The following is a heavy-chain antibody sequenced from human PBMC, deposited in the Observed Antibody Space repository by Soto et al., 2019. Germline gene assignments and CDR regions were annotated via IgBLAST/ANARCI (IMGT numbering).Heavy chain of an antibody. D-gene: IGHD3-22*01. CDR3: ARTGYDRSGYFVEYYFDY. J-gene: IGHJ4*02. CDR2: ISNDRSNP. V-gene: IGHV3-30-3*01. CDR1: GFTFSKYA. Sequence: GGSLRLSCEASGFTFSKYAMHWVRQARGTGLEWVAVISNDRSNPYYADSVKGRFTISRDNSKNTLYLQMNSLREEDTAVYYCARTGYDRSGYFVEYYFDYWGQGTLVTVSS.